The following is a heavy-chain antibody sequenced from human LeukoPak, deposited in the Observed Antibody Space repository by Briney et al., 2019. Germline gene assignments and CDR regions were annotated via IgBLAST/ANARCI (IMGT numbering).Heavy chain of an antibody. D-gene: IGHD3-22*01. CDR3: AKDRDPYSSGTWDS. CDR1: GFTFEDYA. J-gene: IGHJ1*01. Sequence: GSPRLSCAASGFTFEDYAMHWVRQGPGKGLEWVSLISGNGNNIYYADSVRGRFTISRDNSKNTLSLQMNSLRPEDTAMYFCAKDRDPYSSGTWDSWGQGTLGIVSS. CDR2: ISGNGNNI. V-gene: IGHV3-43*02.